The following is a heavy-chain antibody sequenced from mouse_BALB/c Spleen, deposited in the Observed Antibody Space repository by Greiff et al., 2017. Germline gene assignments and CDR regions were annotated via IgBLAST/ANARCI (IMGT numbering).Heavy chain of an antibody. CDR1: GYTFSSYW. J-gene: IGHJ3*01. D-gene: IGHD1-1*01. V-gene: IGHV1-9*01. Sequence: VQLQQSGAELMKPGASVKISCKATGYTFSSYWIEWVKQRPGHGLEWIGEILPGSGSTNYNEKFKGKATVTADTSSNTAYMQLSSLTSEDSAVYYCARSSDYYGSSYGFAYWGQGTLVTVSA. CDR2: ILPGSGST. CDR3: ARSSDYYGSSYGFAY.